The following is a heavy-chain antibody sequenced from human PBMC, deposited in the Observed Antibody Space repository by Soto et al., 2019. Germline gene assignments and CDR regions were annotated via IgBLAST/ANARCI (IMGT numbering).Heavy chain of an antibody. CDR3: AHRPRGFTYFFDY. Sequence: QITLNESGPTLVKPTQTLTLTCTFSGFSLSTRGVGVGWIRQPPVKALEWLALLYWDDDERYSPSLMSRLTITKDTSKHQVFLTMTNMDPVDTATYYCAHRPRGFTYFFDYWGQGTLVTVSS. J-gene: IGHJ4*02. CDR1: GFSLSTRGVG. CDR2: LYWDDDE. V-gene: IGHV2-5*02.